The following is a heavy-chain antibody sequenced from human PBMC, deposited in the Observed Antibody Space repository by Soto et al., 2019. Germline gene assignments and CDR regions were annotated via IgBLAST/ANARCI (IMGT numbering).Heavy chain of an antibody. D-gene: IGHD2-15*01. CDR3: ARGCSGGSCRNAYYYYYYMDV. CDR1: GFTFSSYD. CDR2: IGTAGDT. J-gene: IGHJ6*03. V-gene: IGHV3-13*01. Sequence: GGSLRLSCAASGFTFSSYDMHWVRQATGKGLEWVSAIGTAGDTYYPGSVKGRFTISRENAKNSLYFQMNSLRAGDTAVYYCARGCSGGSCRNAYYYYYYMDVWGKGTTVTVSS.